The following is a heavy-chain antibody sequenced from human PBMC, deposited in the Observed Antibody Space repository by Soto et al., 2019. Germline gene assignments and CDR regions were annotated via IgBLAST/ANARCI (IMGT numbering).Heavy chain of an antibody. V-gene: IGHV3-73*01. D-gene: IGHD2-15*01. J-gene: IGHJ4*02. CDR2: IRSKANSYAI. Sequence: EVQLVESGGGLVQPGGSLKLSCAASGFTFSGSAMHWVRQASGKGLEWVGRIRSKANSYAIAYAASVKGRFTISRDDSKNTAYLQMNSLKTEDTAVYYCTRQRDGYCSGGSCYKVDYWGQGTLVTVSS. CDR3: TRQRDGYCSGGSCYKVDY. CDR1: GFTFSGSA.